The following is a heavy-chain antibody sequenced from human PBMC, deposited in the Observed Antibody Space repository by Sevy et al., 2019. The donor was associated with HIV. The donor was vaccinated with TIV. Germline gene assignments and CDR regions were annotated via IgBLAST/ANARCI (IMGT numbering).Heavy chain of an antibody. J-gene: IGHJ5*02. CDR3: ARGLGSRYQA. D-gene: IGHD3-10*01. CDR1: GGSFSGYY. V-gene: IGHV4-34*01. Sequence: SETLSLTCAVYGGSFSGYYWSWIRQPPGKGLEWIGEINHSGRTNYNPSLKSRVTISVDTSKNQFSLKLSSVTAADTAVYYCARGLGSRYQAWGQGTLVTVSS. CDR2: INHSGRT.